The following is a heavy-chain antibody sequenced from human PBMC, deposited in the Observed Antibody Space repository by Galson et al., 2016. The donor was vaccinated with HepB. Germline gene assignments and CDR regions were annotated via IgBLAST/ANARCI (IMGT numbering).Heavy chain of an antibody. CDR2: ILQTGST. J-gene: IGHJ4*02. CDR3: ATWYDSTGLTGFDY. Sequence: SETLSLTCAVSGGSISSPNWWTWVRQPPGGGLEWIGEILQTGSTNYNPSLKSRVTISVDKSKNQFSLKVTSVTAADTAVYYCATWYDSTGLTGFDYWGQGTLVTVSS. CDR1: GGSISSPNW. V-gene: IGHV4-4*02. D-gene: IGHD3-22*01.